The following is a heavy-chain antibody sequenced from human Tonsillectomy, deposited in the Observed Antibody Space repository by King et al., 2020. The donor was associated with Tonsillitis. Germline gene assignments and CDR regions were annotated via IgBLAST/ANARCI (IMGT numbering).Heavy chain of an antibody. D-gene: IGHD3-10*01. CDR1: GFTFSSYA. Sequence: VQLVESGGGLVQPGGSLRLSCAASGFTFSSYAMSWVRQAPGKGLEWVSAISGSGGSTYYADSVKGRFTISRDNSKNTLYLQMNSLRAEDTAVYYCAKGITMVRGVIISGYYFDYWGQGTLVTVSS. CDR3: AKGITMVRGVIISGYYFDY. CDR2: ISGSGGST. V-gene: IGHV3-23*04. J-gene: IGHJ4*02.